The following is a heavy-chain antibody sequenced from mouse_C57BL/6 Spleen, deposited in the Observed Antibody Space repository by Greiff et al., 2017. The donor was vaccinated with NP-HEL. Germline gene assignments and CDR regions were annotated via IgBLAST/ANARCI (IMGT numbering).Heavy chain of an antibody. CDR1: GFTFSSYA. CDR3: TREGTGFDY. CDR2: ISSGGDYI. J-gene: IGHJ2*01. V-gene: IGHV5-9-1*02. D-gene: IGHD4-1*01. Sequence: EVKLMESGEGLVKPGGSLKLSCAASGFTFSSYAMSWVRQTPEKRLEWVAYISSGGDYIYYADTVKGRFTISRDNARNTLYLQMISLKSEDTAMYYCTREGTGFDYWGQGTTLTVSS.